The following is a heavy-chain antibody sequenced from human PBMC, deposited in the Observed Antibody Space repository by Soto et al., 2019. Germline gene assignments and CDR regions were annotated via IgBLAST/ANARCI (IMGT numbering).Heavy chain of an antibody. D-gene: IGHD2-2*01. V-gene: IGHV1-46*01. CDR3: TRDLESGSSTSCWDY. J-gene: IGHJ4*02. Sequence: QVQLVQSGAEVKKPGASVKVSCKESGYTFTSYYMHWVRQAPGQGLEWMGIINPSGGSTSYAQKFLGRVTMTRDTSTSTVYMELSSLRSEDTAVYYCTRDLESGSSTSCWDYWGQGTLVTVSS. CDR1: GYTFTSYY. CDR2: INPSGGST.